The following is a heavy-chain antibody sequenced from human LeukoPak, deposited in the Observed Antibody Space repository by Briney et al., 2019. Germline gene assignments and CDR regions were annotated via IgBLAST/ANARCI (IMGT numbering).Heavy chain of an antibody. D-gene: IGHD2-2*01. Sequence: AETLSLTCTVSGGSISNYYCTWIRQPPGKGLDWIGYIYYTGSTNHNPSLKSRVTLSVDTSKNQFSLKLSSVTAADTAVYYCAARYCTSSSCHSNFDYWGQGTLVTVSS. CDR2: IYYTGST. CDR1: GGSISNYY. J-gene: IGHJ4*02. CDR3: AARYCTSSSCHSNFDY. V-gene: IGHV4-59*01.